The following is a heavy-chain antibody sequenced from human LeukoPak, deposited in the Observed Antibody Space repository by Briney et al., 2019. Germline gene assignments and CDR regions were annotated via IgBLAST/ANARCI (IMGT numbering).Heavy chain of an antibody. CDR3: VRGSSDWNGMDV. CDR1: AFTFSSYW. Sequence: GGSLRLSCAASAFTFSSYWMHWVRQAPGKGLVWVSRINSDGSTTSYADSVKGRFTISRDNAKNTLYLQMNSLGVEDTAVYYCVRGSSDWNGMDVWGQGTTVTVSS. CDR2: INSDGSTT. V-gene: IGHV3-74*01. D-gene: IGHD6-19*01. J-gene: IGHJ6*02.